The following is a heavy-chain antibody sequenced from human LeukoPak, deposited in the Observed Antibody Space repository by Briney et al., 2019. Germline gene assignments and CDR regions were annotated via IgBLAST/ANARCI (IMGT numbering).Heavy chain of an antibody. D-gene: IGHD6-13*01. CDR1: GFPFSSYW. CDR2: ISNSGFYI. Sequence: GGSLRLSCAASGFPFSSYWMSWVRQAPGKGLEWVSSISNSGFYIYYADSVKGRFVVSRDNANNSLYLQMNSLRDEDTAVYYCATRAATGAGGKYYFDYWGQGTLVTVSS. V-gene: IGHV3-21*01. CDR3: ATRAATGAGGKYYFDY. J-gene: IGHJ4*02.